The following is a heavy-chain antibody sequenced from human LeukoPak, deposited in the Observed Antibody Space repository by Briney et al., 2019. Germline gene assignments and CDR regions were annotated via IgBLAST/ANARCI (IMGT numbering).Heavy chain of an antibody. CDR3: ARDDGSSRANWFDP. CDR2: IIPIFGTA. Sequence: AASVKVSCKASGGTFSSYAISWVRQAPGQGLEWMGGIIPIFGTANYAQKFQGRVTITADESTSTAYMELSSLRSEDTAVYYCARDDGSSRANWFDPWGQGTLVTVSS. CDR1: GGTFSSYA. D-gene: IGHD6-13*01. V-gene: IGHV1-69*13. J-gene: IGHJ5*02.